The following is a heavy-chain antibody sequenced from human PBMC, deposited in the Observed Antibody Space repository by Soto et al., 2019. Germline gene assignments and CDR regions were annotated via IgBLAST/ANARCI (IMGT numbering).Heavy chain of an antibody. CDR1: GFTFDDYA. CDR3: AKGWGGAAAMRGYYYYYYMDV. J-gene: IGHJ6*03. CDR2: ISGNSGSV. V-gene: IGHV3-9*01. Sequence: PGGSLRLSCAASGFTFDDYAMFWVRRPPGRGLEWVSGISGNSGSVGYADSVKGRFTISRDNAKTSLYLQMNSLRAEDTAVYYCAKGWGGAAAMRGYYYYYYMDVWGKGTTVTVSS. D-gene: IGHD2-2*01.